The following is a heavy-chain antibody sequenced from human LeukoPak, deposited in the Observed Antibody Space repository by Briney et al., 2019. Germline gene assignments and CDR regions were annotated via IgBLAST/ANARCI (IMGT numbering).Heavy chain of an antibody. Sequence: SETLSLTCTVSDGSIYSYYWSWIRQPPGKGLEWIGYMYYSGSTNYNPSLRSRVTISVDTSKNQFSLKLSSVTAADTAVYYCARNLGSGWYYDYWGQGILVTVSS. V-gene: IGHV4-59*08. CDR1: DGSIYSYY. CDR2: MYYSGST. D-gene: IGHD6-19*01. CDR3: ARNLGSGWYYDY. J-gene: IGHJ4*02.